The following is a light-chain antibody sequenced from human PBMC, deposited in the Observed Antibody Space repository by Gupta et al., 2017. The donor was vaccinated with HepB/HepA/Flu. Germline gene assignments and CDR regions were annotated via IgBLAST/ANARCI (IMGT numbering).Light chain of an antibody. V-gene: IGKV1-17*01. CDR1: QGIRSD. J-gene: IGKJ1*01. Sequence: DIQMTQSPSSLSASVGDRVSITCRASQGIRSDLGWYQQKPGKAPQRLIHAAFGLQPGVPSRFSGSESGTEFTLTISSLQPEDFATYYCRQDNSYPQTFGQGTKVEIK. CDR2: AAF. CDR3: RQDNSYPQT.